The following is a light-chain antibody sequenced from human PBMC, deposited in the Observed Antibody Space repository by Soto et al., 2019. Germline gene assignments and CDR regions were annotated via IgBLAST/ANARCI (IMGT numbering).Light chain of an antibody. V-gene: IGLV2-14*01. Sequence: QSALTQPASVSGSPGQSITISCTGTSSDVGGHNYVSWFQQHPGKAPKLMIYEVSKWPPGVSNRFSGSKSGNTASLTVTGLQAEDEADYYCSSYTGSNTWVFGGGTKVTVL. CDR1: SSDVGGHNY. J-gene: IGLJ3*02. CDR3: SSYTGSNTWV. CDR2: EVS.